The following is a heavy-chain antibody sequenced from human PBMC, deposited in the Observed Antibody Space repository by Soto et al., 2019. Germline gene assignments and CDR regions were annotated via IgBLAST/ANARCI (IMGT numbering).Heavy chain of an antibody. CDR2: INHSGNT. CDR3: ARATTGIDY. J-gene: IGHJ4*02. Sequence: QVQLQQWGAGLLKPSETLSLTCAVYGGSLSGYYWSWIRQPPGKGLEWIGEINHSGNTNYNPPLKSRVTISVDTSKNQFSLNLTSVTAADTAVYYGARATTGIDYWGQGTLFTVSS. D-gene: IGHD4-17*01. CDR1: GGSLSGYY. V-gene: IGHV4-34*02.